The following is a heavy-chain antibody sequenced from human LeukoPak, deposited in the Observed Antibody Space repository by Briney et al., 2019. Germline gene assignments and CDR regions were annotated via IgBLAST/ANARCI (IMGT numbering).Heavy chain of an antibody. CDR1: GFTFSSYA. Sequence: PGGSLRLSCAASGFTFSSYAMSWVRQAPGKGLEWVSAISGSGGSTYYADSVKGRFTISRDNSKNTLYLQMNSLRAEDTAVYYCAKDTRRFGELFPDYWGQGTLVTVSS. CDR2: ISGSGGST. CDR3: AKDTRRFGELFPDY. V-gene: IGHV3-23*01. D-gene: IGHD3-10*01. J-gene: IGHJ4*02.